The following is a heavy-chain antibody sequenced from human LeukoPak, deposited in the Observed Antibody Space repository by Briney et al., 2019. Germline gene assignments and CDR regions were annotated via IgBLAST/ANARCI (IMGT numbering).Heavy chain of an antibody. J-gene: IGHJ4*02. CDR3: ARGVEPLAANTLAY. V-gene: IGHV3-53*01. CDR2: LYSDGNT. D-gene: IGHD1-14*01. Sequence: GGSLRLSCAASGCTVITYDMTWVRQAPGKGLEWVSVLYSDGNTKYADSVQGRFTISRDNSKNTLYLEMNSLSPDATAVYYCARGVEPLAANTLAYWGQGTLVTVSS. CDR1: GCTVITYD.